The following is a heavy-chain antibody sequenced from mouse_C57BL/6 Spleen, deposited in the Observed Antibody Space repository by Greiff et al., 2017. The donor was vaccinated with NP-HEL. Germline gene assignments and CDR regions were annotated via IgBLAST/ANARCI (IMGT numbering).Heavy chain of an antibody. Sequence: EVKLMESGGGLVKPGGSLKLSCAASGFTFSDYGMHWVRQAPEKGLEWVAYISSGSSTIYYADTVKGRFTISRDNAKNTLFLQMTSLRSEDTAMYYCARRTWAMDYWGQGTSVTVSS. CDR2: ISSGSSTI. J-gene: IGHJ4*01. CDR1: GFTFSDYG. CDR3: ARRTWAMDY. V-gene: IGHV5-17*01.